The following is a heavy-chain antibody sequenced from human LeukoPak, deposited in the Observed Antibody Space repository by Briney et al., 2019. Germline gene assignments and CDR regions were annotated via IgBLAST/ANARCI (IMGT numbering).Heavy chain of an antibody. D-gene: IGHD3-10*01. CDR1: GFTFSSYG. CDR3: ATFPGSDSGIDY. V-gene: IGHV3-30*02. CDR2: IRYDASNK. Sequence: GGSLRLSCAASGFTFSSYGMHWVRQAPGKGLEWVAFIRYDASNKYYADSVKGRFTISRDNSKNTLYLQMNSLRAEDTAEYYCATFPGSDSGIDYWGQGTLVTVSS. J-gene: IGHJ4*02.